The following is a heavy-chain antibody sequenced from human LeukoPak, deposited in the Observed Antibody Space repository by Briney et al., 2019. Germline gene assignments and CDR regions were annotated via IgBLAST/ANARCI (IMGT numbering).Heavy chain of an antibody. CDR3: ARGSYAGSTYDAFNI. D-gene: IGHD3-16*01. CDR1: EFTFSNYV. CDR2: ISYDGSNK. J-gene: IGHJ3*02. Sequence: PGGSLRLSCAASEFTFSNYVMYWVRQAPGKGLEGVAAISYDGSNKYHADSVKGRFTISRDNSKNILYLEMNSLRAEDTAVYYCARGSYAGSTYDAFNIWGQGTMVIVSS. V-gene: IGHV3-30-3*01.